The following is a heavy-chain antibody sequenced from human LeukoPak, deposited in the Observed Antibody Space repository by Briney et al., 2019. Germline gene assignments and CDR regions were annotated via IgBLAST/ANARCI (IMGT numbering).Heavy chain of an antibody. CDR2: ISSSSSTI. J-gene: IGHJ4*02. D-gene: IGHD2-15*01. CDR1: GYTFSSYC. CDR3: ARVNRMVPGYCSGGTCPGDY. V-gene: IGHV3-48*01. Sequence: RGGSVTLSCTASGYTFSSYCVSWLRHAPGEGVEWVSYISSSSSTIYYTDSVKGRFTISRENAKNSLYLQMNSLRAEDTAVYYCARVNRMVPGYCSGGTCPGDYCGQGTLVTVSS.